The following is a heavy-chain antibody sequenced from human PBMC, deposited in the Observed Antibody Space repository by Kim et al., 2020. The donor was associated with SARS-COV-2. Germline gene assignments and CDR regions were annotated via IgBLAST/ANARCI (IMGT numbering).Heavy chain of an antibody. CDR1: GGTFSSYA. Sequence: SVKVSCKASGGTFSSYAISWVRQAPGQGLEWMGGIIPIFGTANYAQKFQGRVTITADESTSTAYMELSSLRSEDTAVYYCARDTIVGGGPPGYCTGGVCRNFDYWGQGTLVTVSS. CDR3: ARDTIVGGGPPGYCTGGVCRNFDY. V-gene: IGHV1-69*13. CDR2: IIPIFGTA. J-gene: IGHJ4*02. D-gene: IGHD2-8*02.